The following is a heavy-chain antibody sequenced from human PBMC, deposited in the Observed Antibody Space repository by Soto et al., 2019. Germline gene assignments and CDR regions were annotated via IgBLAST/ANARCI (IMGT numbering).Heavy chain of an antibody. Sequence: SETLSLTCTVSGGSISSGGYYWSWIRQHPGKGLEWIGYIYYSGSTYYNPSLKSRVTISVDTSKNQFSLKLSSVTAADTAVYYCARAPSSYGDYVPAYYYYMDVWGKGTTVTVSS. CDR1: GGSISSGGYY. D-gene: IGHD4-17*01. J-gene: IGHJ6*03. V-gene: IGHV4-31*03. CDR2: IYYSGST. CDR3: ARAPSSYGDYVPAYYYYMDV.